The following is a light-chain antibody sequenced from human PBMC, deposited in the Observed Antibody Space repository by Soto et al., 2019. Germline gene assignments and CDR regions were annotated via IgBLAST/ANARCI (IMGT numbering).Light chain of an antibody. CDR3: ASYTTSSTYV. J-gene: IGLJ1*01. V-gene: IGLV2-14*03. CDR1: SSDVGAFNY. CDR2: DVS. Sequence: QSALTQPASVSGSPGQSIAISCTGTSSDVGAFNYVSWYQQHPGKAPKIMIFDVSSRPSGVSDRFSGSKSGNTASLTISGLQTEDEADYYCASYTTSSTYVFGTGTKLTVL.